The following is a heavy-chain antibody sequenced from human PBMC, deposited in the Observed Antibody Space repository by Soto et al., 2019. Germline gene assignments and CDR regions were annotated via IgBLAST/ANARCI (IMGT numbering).Heavy chain of an antibody. CDR3: ARACSSNSCYDVFDY. Sequence: SETLSLTCTVSGGSISSYYWSWIRQPAGRGLGWIGRIYTSGSTNYNPSLKSRVTMSVDTSKNQFSLKLSSVTAADTAVYYCARACSSNSCYDVFDYWGQGTLVTVSS. J-gene: IGHJ4*02. CDR2: IYTSGST. CDR1: GGSISSYY. D-gene: IGHD2-2*01. V-gene: IGHV4-4*07.